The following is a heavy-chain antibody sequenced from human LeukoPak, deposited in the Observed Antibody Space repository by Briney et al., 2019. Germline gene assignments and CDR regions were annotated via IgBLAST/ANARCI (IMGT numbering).Heavy chain of an antibody. CDR1: GYSFTNYW. J-gene: IGHJ4*02. D-gene: IGHD3-22*01. Sequence: GESLKISCKGSGYSFTNYWIGWVRQMPGKGLEWMGFIYPGDSATRYSPSFQGQVTISADKSISTAYLQWRSLKASDTATYYCSRLGRYDNSGYYYAYWGQGIQVTVSS. CDR2: IYPGDSAT. V-gene: IGHV5-51*01. CDR3: SRLGRYDNSGYYYAY.